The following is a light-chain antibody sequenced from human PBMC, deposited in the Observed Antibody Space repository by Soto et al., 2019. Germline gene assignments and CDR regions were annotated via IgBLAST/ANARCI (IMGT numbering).Light chain of an antibody. CDR1: QSIDKF. CDR2: PAS. CDR3: RQTYNLPWT. V-gene: IGKV1-39*01. Sequence: DIQMTQSPSSLSASAGDRVTITCRASQSIDKFLSWYQQKPGKAPNLLISPASTLQGGVPSRFSGSGSGTDFTLTISSLQPEDFATYFCRQTYNLPWTFGQGPTVEIK. J-gene: IGKJ1*01.